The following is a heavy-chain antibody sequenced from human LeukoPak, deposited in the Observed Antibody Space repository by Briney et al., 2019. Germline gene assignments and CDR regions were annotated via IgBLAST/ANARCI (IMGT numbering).Heavy chain of an antibody. D-gene: IGHD6-19*01. CDR3: AHSRSGWYGHAFDI. CDR1: RFTFSSYA. CDR2: ISGSGGST. Sequence: GGSLRLSCAASRFTFSSYAMSWVRQAPGKGLEWVSAISGSGGSTYYADSVKGRFTISRDNPKNTLYLQMNSLRAEDTAVYYCAHSRSGWYGHAFDIWGQGTMVTVSS. V-gene: IGHV3-23*01. J-gene: IGHJ3*02.